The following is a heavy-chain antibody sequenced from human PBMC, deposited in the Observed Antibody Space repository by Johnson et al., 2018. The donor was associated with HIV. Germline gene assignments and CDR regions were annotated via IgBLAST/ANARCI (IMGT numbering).Heavy chain of an antibody. D-gene: IGHD2-21*01. V-gene: IGHV3-11*04. J-gene: IGHJ3*02. Sequence: QVQLVESGGGLVQPGGSLRLSCAASGFTFSDYYMNWIRQAPGKGLECVSYISSTGSSIKYVDSVKGRFTISRDKPKNSLYLQMNSLRAEDTAVYYCARDQRQHKEYAFDIWGQGTMVTVSS. CDR3: ARDQRQHKEYAFDI. CDR1: GFTFSDYY. CDR2: ISSTGSSI.